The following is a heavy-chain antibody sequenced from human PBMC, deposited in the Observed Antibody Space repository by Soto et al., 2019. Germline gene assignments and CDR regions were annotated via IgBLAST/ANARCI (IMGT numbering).Heavy chain of an antibody. CDR3: ARGVGSGSYYNQYNWFDP. J-gene: IGHJ5*02. D-gene: IGHD3-10*01. CDR1: GGTFSSYT. CDR2: IIPILGIA. V-gene: IGHV1-69*02. Sequence: SVKVSCKASGGTFSSYTISWVRQAPGQGLEWMGRIIPILGIANYAQKFQGRVTITADKSTSTAYMELRSLRSDDTAVYYCARGVGSGSYYNQYNWFDPWGQGTLVTVSS.